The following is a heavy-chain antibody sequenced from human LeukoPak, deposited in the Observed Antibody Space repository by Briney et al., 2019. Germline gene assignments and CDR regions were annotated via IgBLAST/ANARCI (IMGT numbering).Heavy chain of an antibody. CDR3: ARLGYCSGGSCLPTFDY. Sequence: GGSLRLSCAASGFTFSSYWMSWVRQAPGKGLEWVANIKQDGSEKYYVDSVKGRFTISRDSAKNSLYLQMNSLRAEDTAVYYCARLGYCSGGSCLPTFDYWGQGTLVTVSS. CDR2: IKQDGSEK. J-gene: IGHJ4*02. CDR1: GFTFSSYW. V-gene: IGHV3-7*01. D-gene: IGHD2-15*01.